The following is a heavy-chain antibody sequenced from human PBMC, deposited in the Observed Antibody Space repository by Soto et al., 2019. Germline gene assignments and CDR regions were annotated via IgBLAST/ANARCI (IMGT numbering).Heavy chain of an antibody. D-gene: IGHD3-3*01. J-gene: IGHJ3*02. CDR2: IWYDGSNK. V-gene: IGHV3-33*01. Sequence: GGSLRLSCAASGFTFSSYGMHWVRQAPGKGLEWVAVIWYDGSNKYYADSVKGRFTISRDNSKNTLYLQMNSLRAEDTAVYYCARGPPLWSGYHDAFDIWGQGTMVTVS. CDR3: ARGPPLWSGYHDAFDI. CDR1: GFTFSSYG.